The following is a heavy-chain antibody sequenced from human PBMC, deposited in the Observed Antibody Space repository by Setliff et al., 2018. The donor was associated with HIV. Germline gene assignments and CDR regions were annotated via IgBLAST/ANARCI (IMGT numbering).Heavy chain of an antibody. Sequence: KPSETLSLTCTVSGGSISSGSYYWNWIRQPAGKGLEWIGRIYTSGSTNYNPSLKSRVTISVDTSKNQFSLKLNSVTAADTAVYYCARSGGPTFDPWGQGTLVTVS. V-gene: IGHV4-61*02. J-gene: IGHJ5*02. CDR3: ARSGGPTFDP. CDR2: IYTSGST. CDR1: GGSISSGSYY. D-gene: IGHD3-16*01.